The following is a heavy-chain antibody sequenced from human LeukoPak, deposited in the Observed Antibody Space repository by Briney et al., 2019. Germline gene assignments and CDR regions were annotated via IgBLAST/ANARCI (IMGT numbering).Heavy chain of an antibody. Sequence: GASVKVSCEASGYTFTSYGISWVRQAPGQGLEWMGWISAYNGNTNYAQKLQGRVTMTTDTSTSTAYMELRSLRSDDTAVYYCARVMGDIVVVPAAIDYWGQGTLVTVSS. D-gene: IGHD2-2*02. CDR1: GYTFTSYG. V-gene: IGHV1-18*04. CDR2: ISAYNGNT. J-gene: IGHJ4*02. CDR3: ARVMGDIVVVPAAIDY.